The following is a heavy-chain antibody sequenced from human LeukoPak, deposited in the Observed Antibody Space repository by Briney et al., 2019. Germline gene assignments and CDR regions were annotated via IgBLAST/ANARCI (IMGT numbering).Heavy chain of an antibody. CDR1: GYTFTGYY. CDR2: INPNSGGT. CDR3: ARALRITMVRGVIMYY. D-gene: IGHD3-10*01. V-gene: IGHV1-2*02. Sequence: ASVKVSCKASGYTFTGYYMHWVRQAPGQGLEWMGWINPNSGGTNYAQKFQGRVTMTRDTSISTAYMELSRLRSEDTAVYYCARALRITMVRGVIMYYWGQGTLVTVSS. J-gene: IGHJ4*02.